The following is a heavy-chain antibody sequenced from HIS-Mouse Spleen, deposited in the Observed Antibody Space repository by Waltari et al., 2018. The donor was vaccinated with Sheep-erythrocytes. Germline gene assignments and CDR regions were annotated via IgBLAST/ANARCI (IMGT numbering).Heavy chain of an antibody. Sequence: LEWVSGISWNSCSIGYADSVKGRFTISRDNAKNSLYLKMNSLRAEDTALYYCAKGLHHYGSGSYYAHFDYWGQGTLVTVSS. V-gene: IGHV3-9*01. D-gene: IGHD3-10*01. CDR2: ISWNSCSI. CDR3: AKGLHHYGSGSYYAHFDY. J-gene: IGHJ4*02.